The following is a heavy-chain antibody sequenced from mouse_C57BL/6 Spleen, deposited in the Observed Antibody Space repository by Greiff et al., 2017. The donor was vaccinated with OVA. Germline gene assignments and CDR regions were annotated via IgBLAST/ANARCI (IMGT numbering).Heavy chain of an antibody. CDR3: AREGGTTVVDAMDY. V-gene: IGHV1-82*01. D-gene: IGHD1-1*01. CDR2: IYPGDGDT. J-gene: IGHJ4*01. CDR1: GYAFSSSW. Sequence: QVQLKESGPELVKPGASVKISCKASGYAFSSSWMNWVKQRPGKGLEWIGRIYPGDGDTNYNGKFKGKATLTADKSSSTAYMQLSSLTSEDSAVYFCAREGGTTVVDAMDYWGQGTSVTVSS.